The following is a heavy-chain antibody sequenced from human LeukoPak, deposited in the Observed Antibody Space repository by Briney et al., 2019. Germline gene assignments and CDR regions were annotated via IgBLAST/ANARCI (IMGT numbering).Heavy chain of an antibody. CDR2: IYYSGST. CDR1: GGSISSSSYY. V-gene: IGHV4-39*01. J-gene: IGHJ5*02. D-gene: IGHD6-13*01. CDR3: ARPIAAAGRGYWFDP. Sequence: PSETLSLTCTVSGGSISSSSYYWGWIRQPPGKGLEWIGSIYYSGSTYYNPSLKSRVTISVDTSKNQFSLKLNSVTAADTAVYYCARPIAAAGRGYWFDPWGQGTPVTVSS.